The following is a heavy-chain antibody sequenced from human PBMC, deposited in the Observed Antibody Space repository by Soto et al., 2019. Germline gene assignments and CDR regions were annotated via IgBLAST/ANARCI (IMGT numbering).Heavy chain of an antibody. CDR3: ARGENVLMVYAMSMDV. D-gene: IGHD2-8*01. CDR2: IYYGGSS. Sequence: SETLSLTCTVSGGSTSSYYGGWIRQPPGKGLEWIGYIYYGGSSNYNPSLKSRVTISVDTSKNQFSLKLSSVTAADTAVYYCARGENVLMVYAMSMDVWGKGTTVTVS. CDR1: GGSTSSYY. J-gene: IGHJ6*03. V-gene: IGHV4-59*01.